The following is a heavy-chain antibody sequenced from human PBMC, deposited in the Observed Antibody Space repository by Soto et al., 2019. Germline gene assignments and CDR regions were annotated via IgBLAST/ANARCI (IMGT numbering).Heavy chain of an antibody. CDR1: GGSFSGYY. Sequence: QVQLQQWGAGLLKPSETLSLTCAVYGGSFSGYYWSWIRQPPGKGLEWIGEINHSGSTNYNPSLKSGVTISVDTSKNQFSLKLSSVTAADTAVYYCARERAVTIFGVVTRHDAYDYWGQGTLVTVSS. J-gene: IGHJ4*02. CDR3: ARERAVTIFGVVTRHDAYDY. D-gene: IGHD3-3*01. V-gene: IGHV4-34*01. CDR2: INHSGST.